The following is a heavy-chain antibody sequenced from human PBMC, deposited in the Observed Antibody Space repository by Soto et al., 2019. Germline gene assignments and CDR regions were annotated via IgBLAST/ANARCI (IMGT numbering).Heavy chain of an antibody. CDR2: IYSGGST. J-gene: IGHJ4*02. D-gene: IGHD3-10*01. CDR1: GFTLSSNY. CDR3: ARSGPRTYELGINY. V-gene: IGHV3-53*01. Sequence: GGSRRLSCAAAGFTLSSNYMSWVRQAQGKGLEWVSVIYSGGSTYYADSAKGRFTISRENSKNTLYLQMNSLRYEDPAVDYFARSGPRTYELGINYWDQGTMVTVSS.